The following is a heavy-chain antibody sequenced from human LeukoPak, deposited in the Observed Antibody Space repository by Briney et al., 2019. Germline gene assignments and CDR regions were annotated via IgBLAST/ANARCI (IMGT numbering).Heavy chain of an antibody. D-gene: IGHD3-9*01. CDR3: AKARPTPNPLLRYFDWSTPFDFDY. CDR1: GFTFSSYG. V-gene: IGHV3-23*01. J-gene: IGHJ4*02. Sequence: QAGGSLRLSCAASGFTFSSYGMSWVRQAPGKGLEWVSAISGSGGSTYYADSVKGRFTISRDNSKNTLYLQMNSLRAEDTAVYYCAKARPTPNPLLRYFDWSTPFDFDYWGQGTLVTVSS. CDR2: ISGSGGST.